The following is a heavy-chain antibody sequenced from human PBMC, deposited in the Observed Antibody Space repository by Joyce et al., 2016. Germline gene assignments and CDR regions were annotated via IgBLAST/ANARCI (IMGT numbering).Heavy chain of an antibody. D-gene: IGHD2-2*01. V-gene: IGHV1-46*01. Sequence: QVQLVQSGAEVKKPGASVRVSCKASGYAFSSYYVHWVRQAPGKGLDWMGIINPGGGGTNYAQKFLGRVTLNRDTSTNTVYLDLSSLRSEDTAIYYCARALVPAAAFDFWGQGTLVTVSS. CDR1: GYAFSSYY. J-gene: IGHJ4*02. CDR3: ARALVPAAAFDF. CDR2: INPGGGGT.